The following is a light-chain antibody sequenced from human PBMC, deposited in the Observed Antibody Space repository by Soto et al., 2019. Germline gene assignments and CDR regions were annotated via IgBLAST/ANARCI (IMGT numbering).Light chain of an antibody. V-gene: IGLV7-46*01. J-gene: IGLJ2*01. CDR1: TGAVTSGHY. Sequence: QAVVTQEPSLTVSPGGTVTLTCASSTGAVTSGHYPYWFQQKTGQAPRTLIYDTSNKHSWTPARFSGSLLGGKPALTLSGAQPEDEAAYFCLLSYGGARLVFGGGTQLTVL. CDR3: LLSYGGARLV. CDR2: DTS.